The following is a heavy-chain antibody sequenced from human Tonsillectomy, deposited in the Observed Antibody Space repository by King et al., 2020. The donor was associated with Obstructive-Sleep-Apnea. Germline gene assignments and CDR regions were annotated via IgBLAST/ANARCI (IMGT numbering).Heavy chain of an antibody. CDR1: GFTFSSYA. V-gene: IGHV3-23*04. CDR3: AKDPNGDYVGAFDF. CDR2: ISGSGGST. Sequence: EVQLVESGGGLVQPGGSLVLSCAASGFTFSSYAITWVRQAPGKGLEWVSVISGSGGSTYYEDPVKGRFTISRDNSKNTLFLQINSLRAEDTAVYYCAKDPNGDYVGAFDFWGQGTMVTVSS. J-gene: IGHJ3*01. D-gene: IGHD4-17*01.